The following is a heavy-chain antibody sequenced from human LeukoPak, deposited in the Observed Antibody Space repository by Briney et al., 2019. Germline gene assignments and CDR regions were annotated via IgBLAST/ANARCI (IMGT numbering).Heavy chain of an antibody. Sequence: SGTLSLTCTVSGGSISSYYWSWIRQPPGKGLEWFGYIYYSGSTNYNPSLKSRVTISVDTSKNQFSLKLSSVTAADTAVYYCARGRTRRVADLDYWGQGTLVTVSS. CDR3: ARGRTRRVADLDY. D-gene: IGHD6-19*01. J-gene: IGHJ4*02. CDR2: IYYSGST. V-gene: IGHV4-59*08. CDR1: GGSISSYY.